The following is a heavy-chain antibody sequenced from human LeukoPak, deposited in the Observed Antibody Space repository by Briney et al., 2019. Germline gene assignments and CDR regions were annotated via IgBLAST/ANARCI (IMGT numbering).Heavy chain of an antibody. CDR2: IYYTGNT. CDR3: ARVTMVGGFDP. D-gene: IGHD3-10*01. V-gene: IGHV4-39*07. Sequence: SETLSLTCSVSGDSITGYYWGWIRQPPGKGLEWIGNIYYTGNTYYNSSLKSRVTISLDTSKNQFSLKVISMTAADTAAYYCARVTMVGGFDPWGQGTLVTVSS. CDR1: GDSITGYY. J-gene: IGHJ5*02.